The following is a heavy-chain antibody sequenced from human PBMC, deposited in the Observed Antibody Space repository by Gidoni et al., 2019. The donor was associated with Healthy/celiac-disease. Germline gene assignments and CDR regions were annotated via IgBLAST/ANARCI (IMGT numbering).Heavy chain of an antibody. CDR1: GFTFSSYA. Sequence: QVQLVESGGGVVQPGRSLRLSCAASGFTFSSYAMHWVRQAPGKGLEWVAVISYDGSNKYYADSVKGRFTISRDNSKNTLYLQMNSLRAEDTAVYYCARPVPPVAGPYYFDHWGQGTLVTVSS. CDR2: ISYDGSNK. J-gene: IGHJ4*02. D-gene: IGHD6-19*01. V-gene: IGHV3-30-3*01. CDR3: ARPVPPVAGPYYFDH.